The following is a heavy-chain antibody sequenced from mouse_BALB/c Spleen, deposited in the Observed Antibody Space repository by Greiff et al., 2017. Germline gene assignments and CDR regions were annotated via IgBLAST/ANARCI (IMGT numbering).Heavy chain of an antibody. J-gene: IGHJ4*01. D-gene: IGHD2-1*01. CDR2: ISSGSSTI. Sequence: EVKLVESGGGLVQPGGSRKLSCAASGFTFSSFGMHWVRQAPEKGLEWVAYISSGSSTIYYADTVKGRFTISRDNPKNTLFLQMTSLRSEDTAMYYCARENYGNYAMDYWGQGTSVTVSS. CDR1: GFTFSSFG. V-gene: IGHV5-17*02. CDR3: ARENYGNYAMDY.